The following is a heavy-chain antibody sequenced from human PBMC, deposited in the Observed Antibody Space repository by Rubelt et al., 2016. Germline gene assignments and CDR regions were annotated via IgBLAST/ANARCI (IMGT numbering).Heavy chain of an antibody. Sequence: SSAMSWVRQAPGKGLEWVSAISGSGGSTYYADSVKGRFTISRDNSKNTLYLQMNSLRAEDTAVYYCAPRVAAAGTNYWGQGTLVTVSS. J-gene: IGHJ4*02. D-gene: IGHD6-13*01. CDR1: SSA. V-gene: IGHV3-23*01. CDR2: ISGSGGST. CDR3: APRVAAAGTNY.